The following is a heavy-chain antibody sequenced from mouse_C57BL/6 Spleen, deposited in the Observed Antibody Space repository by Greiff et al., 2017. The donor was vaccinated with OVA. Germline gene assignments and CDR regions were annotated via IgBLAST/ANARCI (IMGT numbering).Heavy chain of an antibody. D-gene: IGHD4-1*02. Sequence: VQLQQSGAELVRPGTSVKLSCKASGYTFTSYWMHWVKQRPGQGLEWIGVIDPSDSYTNYNQKFKGKATLTVDTSSSTAYMQLSSLTSEDSAVYYCAATGTRWYFDVWGTGTTVTVSS. J-gene: IGHJ1*03. CDR3: AATGTRWYFDV. CDR1: GYTFTSYW. CDR2: IDPSDSYT. V-gene: IGHV1-59*01.